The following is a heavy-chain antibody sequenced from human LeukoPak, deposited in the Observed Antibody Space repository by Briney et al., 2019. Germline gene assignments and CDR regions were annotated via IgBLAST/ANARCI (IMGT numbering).Heavy chain of an antibody. V-gene: IGHV3-20*04. CDR1: GFTFDDYG. Sequence: GGSLRLSCAASGFTFDDYGMSWVRQAPGKGLEWVSGINWNGGSTGCEDSVKGRFTISRDNAKNSLYLQMNSLRAEDTALYYCARVKLLYGSGIGDAFDIWGQGTMVTVSS. J-gene: IGHJ3*02. CDR2: INWNGGST. D-gene: IGHD3-10*01. CDR3: ARVKLLYGSGIGDAFDI.